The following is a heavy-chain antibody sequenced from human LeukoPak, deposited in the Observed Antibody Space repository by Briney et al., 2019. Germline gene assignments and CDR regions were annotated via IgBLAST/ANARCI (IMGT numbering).Heavy chain of an antibody. CDR2: TNPNSGGT. D-gene: IGHD1-14*01. V-gene: IGHV1-2*02. Sequence: ASVKVSCKASGYTFTGYYMHWVRQAPGQGLEWMGWTNPNSGGTNYAQKFQGRVTMTRDTSISTAYMELSRLRSDDTAVYYCARLLNQGMGFDYWGQGTLVTVSS. CDR3: ARLLNQGMGFDY. J-gene: IGHJ4*02. CDR1: GYTFTGYY.